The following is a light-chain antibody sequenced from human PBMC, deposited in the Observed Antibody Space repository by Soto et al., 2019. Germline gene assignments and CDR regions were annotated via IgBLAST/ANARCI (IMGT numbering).Light chain of an antibody. CDR1: QSVLYSSNNKNY. CDR2: WAS. CDR3: QQYYSTPYT. Sequence: DIAMTQSPDSLAVSLGERATINCKSSQSVLYSSNNKNYLAWYQQKPGQPPKLLIYWASTRESGVPDRFSGSGSGTGFTLTISSLQAEDVAVYYCQQYYSTPYTFGQGTKLEIK. J-gene: IGKJ2*01. V-gene: IGKV4-1*01.